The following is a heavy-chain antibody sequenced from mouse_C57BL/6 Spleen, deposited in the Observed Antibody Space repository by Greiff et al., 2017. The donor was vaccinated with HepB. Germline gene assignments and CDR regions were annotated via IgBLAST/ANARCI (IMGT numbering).Heavy chain of an antibody. CDR3: TTGGQLRLRFAY. J-gene: IGHJ3*01. CDR2: IDPEDGDT. CDR1: GFNIKDYY. D-gene: IGHD3-2*02. V-gene: IGHV14-1*01. Sequence: DVQLQESGAELVRPGASVKLSCTASGFNIKDYYMHWVKQRPEQGLEWIGRIDPEDGDTEYAPKFQGKATMTADTSSNTAYLQLSSLTSEDTAVYYCTTGGQLRLRFAYWGQGTLVTVSA.